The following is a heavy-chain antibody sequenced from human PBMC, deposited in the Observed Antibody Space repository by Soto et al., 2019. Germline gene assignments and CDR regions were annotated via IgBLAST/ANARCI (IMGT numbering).Heavy chain of an antibody. CDR3: ARGSHFDFSSGYADSFDV. CDR2: VKHSGNI. Sequence: GSLRLSCAASGFTFGNYAMGWVRQAPGKGLEWIGEVKHSGNINYNPSLKTRLTVSVDTSKNQFSLKLSSMTAADTAMYYCARGSHFDFSSGYADSFDVWGQGTMVTVSS. D-gene: IGHD3-3*01. CDR1: GFTFGNYA. J-gene: IGHJ3*01. V-gene: IGHV4-34*01.